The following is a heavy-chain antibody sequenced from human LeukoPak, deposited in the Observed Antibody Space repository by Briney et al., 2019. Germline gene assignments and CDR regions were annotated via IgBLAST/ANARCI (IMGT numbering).Heavy chain of an antibody. CDR2: IYSGGST. D-gene: IGHD1-26*01. Sequence: GGSLRLSCAASAFTVSSNYMSWVRQAPGKGLEWVSVIYSGGSTYYADSVNGRFTISRDNSKNTLYLQMNSLRAEDTAVYYCARIRGSGSYRYFDYWGQGTLVTVSS. V-gene: IGHV3-66*01. CDR1: AFTVSSNY. CDR3: ARIRGSGSYRYFDY. J-gene: IGHJ4*02.